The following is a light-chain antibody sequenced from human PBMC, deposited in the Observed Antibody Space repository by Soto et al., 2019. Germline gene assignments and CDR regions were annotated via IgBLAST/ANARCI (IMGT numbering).Light chain of an antibody. Sequence: QSALTQPASVSGSPGQSITISCTGTSSDVGGYNYVSWYQQHPGKAPKLMIYDVSNRPSGVSNRFSGSKSGNTASLTISGLQAEDEAEYYCSSYTSSSTLVGVVFGGGTKVTVL. V-gene: IGLV2-14*01. CDR3: SSYTSSSTLVGVV. CDR1: SSDVGGYNY. CDR2: DVS. J-gene: IGLJ2*01.